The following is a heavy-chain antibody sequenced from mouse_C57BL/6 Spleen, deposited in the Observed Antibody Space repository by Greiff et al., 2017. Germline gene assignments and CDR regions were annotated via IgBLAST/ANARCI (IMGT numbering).Heavy chain of an antibody. CDR1: GFTFTDYY. CDR3: ARYSDGSSSYYFDY. CDR2: IRNKANGYTT. D-gene: IGHD1-1*01. J-gene: IGHJ2*01. V-gene: IGHV7-3*01. Sequence: DVKLVESGGGLVQPGGSLSLSCAASGFTFTDYYMSWVRQPPGKALEWLGCIRNKANGYTTEYSASVKGRFTISRANSQSILYLQMNAQSAEDSATCYFARYSDGSSSYYFDYWGHGTTLTVSS.